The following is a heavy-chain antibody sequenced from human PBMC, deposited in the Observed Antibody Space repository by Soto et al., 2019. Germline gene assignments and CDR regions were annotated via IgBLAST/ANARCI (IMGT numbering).Heavy chain of an antibody. D-gene: IGHD6-13*01. J-gene: IGHJ5*02. CDR1: GGSISSYY. V-gene: IGHV4-4*07. CDR3: ARDSARGVQKLSSAWFEP. Sequence: SETLSLTCTVSGGSISSYYWSGIRQPAGKGLEWIGRIYTSGSTNYNPSLKSRVTMSVDTSKNQFSLKLSSVTAAETAVYYCARDSARGVQKLSSAWFEPWGQGTMVTVSS. CDR2: IYTSGST.